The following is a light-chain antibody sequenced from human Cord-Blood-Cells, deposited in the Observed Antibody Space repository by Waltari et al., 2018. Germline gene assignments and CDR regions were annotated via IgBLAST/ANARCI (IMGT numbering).Light chain of an antibody. CDR2: DVS. V-gene: IGLV2-14*01. CDR3: SSYTSSSTLYVV. J-gene: IGLJ2*01. Sequence: QSALTQPASVSGSPGQSITITRTGTSSDVGGYNYVSWYQQHPGKAPKLMIYDVSNRPSGVSTRFSGSKSGNTASLTISGLQAEDEADYYCSSYTSSSTLYVVFGGGTKLTVL. CDR1: SSDVGGYNY.